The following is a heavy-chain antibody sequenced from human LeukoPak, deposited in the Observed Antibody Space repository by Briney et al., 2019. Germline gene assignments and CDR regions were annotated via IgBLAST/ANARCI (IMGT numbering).Heavy chain of an antibody. CDR1: GFTFSSYA. CDR3: ARDASPPSTGHKYYFDF. Sequence: GTSLRLSCAASGFTFSSYAMHWVRQAPGKGLEWVAVISYGGSNKFYADSVKGRFTISRDNSKNTLYLQMNSLTAEDTAVYHCARDASPPSTGHKYYFDFWGQGTLVTVSS. J-gene: IGHJ4*02. V-gene: IGHV3-30-3*01. CDR2: ISYGGSNK. D-gene: IGHD2-2*01.